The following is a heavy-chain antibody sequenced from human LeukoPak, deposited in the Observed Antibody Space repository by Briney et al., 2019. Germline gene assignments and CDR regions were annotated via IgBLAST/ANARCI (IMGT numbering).Heavy chain of an antibody. CDR1: GGSISSGDYY. D-gene: IGHD1-26*01. J-gene: IGHJ4*02. Sequence: SETLSLTCTVSGGSISSGDYYWNWIRQPPGKGLEWIGYIYYSGSTNYNPSLKSRVTISVDTSKNQFSLKLSSVTAADTAVYYCARAAYSGSYHSDYWGQGTLVTVSS. CDR2: IYYSGST. V-gene: IGHV4-61*08. CDR3: ARAAYSGSYHSDY.